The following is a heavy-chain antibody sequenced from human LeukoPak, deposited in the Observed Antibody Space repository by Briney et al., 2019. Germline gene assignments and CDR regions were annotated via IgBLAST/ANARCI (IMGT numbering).Heavy chain of an antibody. CDR2: IYYSGST. CDR3: ASLSGYAYGNNWFDP. D-gene: IGHD5-18*01. V-gene: IGHV4-30-4*07. CDR1: GGSISSGGYS. Sequence: PSQTLSLTCAVSGGSISSGGYSWSWIRQPPGKGLEWIGYIYYSGSTYYNPSLKSRVTISVDTSKNQFSLKLSSVTAADTAVYYCASLSGYAYGNNWFDPWGQGTLVTVSS. J-gene: IGHJ5*02.